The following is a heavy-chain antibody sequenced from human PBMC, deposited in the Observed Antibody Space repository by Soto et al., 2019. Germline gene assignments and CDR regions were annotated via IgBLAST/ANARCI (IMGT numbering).Heavy chain of an antibody. Sequence: GGSLRLACSASGFTFSSYDMHWVRQGPGKGLEWVSAIGTAGDTNYAGSVKGRFTISRENAKNSLYLQMNSLRAGDTAIYFCARAIGPTLFDYWGQGALVTVSS. CDR2: IGTAGDT. CDR1: GFTFSSYD. J-gene: IGHJ4*02. V-gene: IGHV3-13*04. D-gene: IGHD3-22*01. CDR3: ARAIGPTLFDY.